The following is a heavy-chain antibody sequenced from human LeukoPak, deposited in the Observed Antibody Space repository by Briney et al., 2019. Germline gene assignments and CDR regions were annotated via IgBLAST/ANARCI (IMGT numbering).Heavy chain of an antibody. CDR1: GYTLTELS. J-gene: IGHJ6*03. D-gene: IGHD2/OR15-2a*01. CDR2: FDPEDGET. Sequence: GASVKVSCKVSGYTLTELSMHWVRQAPGKGLEWMGGFDPEDGETMYAQKFQGRVTMTEDTSTDTAYMELSSLRSEDTAVYYCATTEGRTPGLYDYYYMDVWGKGTTVTVSS. CDR3: ATTEGRTPGLYDYYYMDV. V-gene: IGHV1-24*01.